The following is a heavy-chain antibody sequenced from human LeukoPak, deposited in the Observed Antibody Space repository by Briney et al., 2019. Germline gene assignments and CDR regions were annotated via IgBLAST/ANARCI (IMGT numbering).Heavy chain of an antibody. CDR1: GYTFTSYD. CDR2: MNPNSGNT. D-gene: IGHD3-3*01. V-gene: IGHV1-8*01. J-gene: IGHJ5*02. Sequence: ASVKVSFKASGYTFTSYDINGVRQATGQGLEGMGWMNPNSGNTGYAQKFQGRVTMTRNTSISTAYMELSSLRSEDTAVYYCARGDRITIFGVVISRWFDPWGQGTLVTVSS. CDR3: ARGDRITIFGVVISRWFDP.